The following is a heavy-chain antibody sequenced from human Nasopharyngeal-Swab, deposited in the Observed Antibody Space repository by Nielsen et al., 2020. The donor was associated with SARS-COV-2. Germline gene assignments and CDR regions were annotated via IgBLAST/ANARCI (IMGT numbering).Heavy chain of an antibody. D-gene: IGHD3-22*01. V-gene: IGHV3-53*04. CDR2: IYSGGST. Sequence: GGSLRLSCAASGFTVSSNYMSWVRQAPGKGLEWVSVIYSGGSTYYADSVKGRFTISRHNSKNTLYLQMNSLRAEDTAVYYCAKELSARVVTPTYYFDYWGQGTLVTVSS. CDR1: GFTVSSNY. J-gene: IGHJ4*02. CDR3: AKELSARVVTPTYYFDY.